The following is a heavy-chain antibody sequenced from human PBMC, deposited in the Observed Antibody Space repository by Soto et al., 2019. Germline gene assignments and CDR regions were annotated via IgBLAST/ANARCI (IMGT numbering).Heavy chain of an antibody. J-gene: IGHJ4*02. V-gene: IGHV3-30-3*01. CDR3: AKGQSSGAFRFFSDY. Sequence: PGGSLRLSCAASGFTFSSYAMHWVRQAPGKGLEWVAVISYDGSNKYYADSVKGRFTISRDNSKNTFYLQMNSLTAEDTAVSYCAKGQSSGAFRFFSDYWGQGTLVTVSS. CDR2: ISYDGSNK. CDR1: GFTFSSYA. D-gene: IGHD3-22*01.